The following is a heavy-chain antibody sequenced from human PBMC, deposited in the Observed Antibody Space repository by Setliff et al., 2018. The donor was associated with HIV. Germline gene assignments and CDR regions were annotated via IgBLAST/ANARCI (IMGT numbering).Heavy chain of an antibody. V-gene: IGHV4-38-2*01. D-gene: IGHD6-6*01. CDR3: ARAVQLGYFDY. Sequence: PSETLSLTCGVSGYSISSGYFWGWIRQPPGKGLEWIGSIYHSGSTYYNPSLKSRVTISVDTSKNQFSLKLSSVTAADTAVYYCARAVQLGYFDYWGQGTLVTVSS. CDR1: GYSISSGYF. J-gene: IGHJ4*02. CDR2: IYHSGST.